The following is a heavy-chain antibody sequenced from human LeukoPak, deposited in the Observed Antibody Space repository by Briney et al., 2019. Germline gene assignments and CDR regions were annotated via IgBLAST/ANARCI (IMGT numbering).Heavy chain of an antibody. D-gene: IGHD6-13*01. V-gene: IGHV4-34*01. CDR1: GGSFSGYY. Sequence: SETLSLTCAVYGGSFSGYYWSLIRQPPGKGLEWIGEINHSGSTNYNPSLKSRVTIPVDTSKNQFSLKLSSVTAADTAVYYCARFKRIAAAVVLDAFDIWGQGTMVTVSS. CDR2: INHSGST. CDR3: ARFKRIAAAVVLDAFDI. J-gene: IGHJ3*02.